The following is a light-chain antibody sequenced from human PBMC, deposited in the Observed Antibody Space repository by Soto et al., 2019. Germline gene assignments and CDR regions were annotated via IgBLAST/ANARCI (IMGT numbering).Light chain of an antibody. V-gene: IGLV2-23*01. J-gene: IGLJ3*02. CDR1: SSDVGSYNL. CDR3: CSYAGSRV. CDR2: EGS. Sequence: QSALTQPASVSGSPGQSITLSCTGTSSDVGSYNLVSWYQQHPGKAPKLMIYEGSKRPSGVSIRFSGSKSGNTASLTISGLQAEDEADYYCCSYAGSRVFGGGTQLTVL.